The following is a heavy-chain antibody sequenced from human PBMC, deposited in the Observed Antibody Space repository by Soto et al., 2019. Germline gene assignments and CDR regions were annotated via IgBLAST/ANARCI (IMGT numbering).Heavy chain of an antibody. J-gene: IGHJ4*02. CDR1: GDSVSSNTAS. CDR2: TYFRSKWYN. Sequence: PSQTLELDYAISGDSVSSNTASWNWIRQSPSRVLEWLGRTYFRSKWYNDYAVSVKSRIIINPDTSNNQFSLQLNSVTPEDTAVYFCAKGANLGPKTGYAFDHWGQGFMVTVSS. D-gene: IGHD5-12*01. CDR3: AKGANLGPKTGYAFDH. V-gene: IGHV6-1*01.